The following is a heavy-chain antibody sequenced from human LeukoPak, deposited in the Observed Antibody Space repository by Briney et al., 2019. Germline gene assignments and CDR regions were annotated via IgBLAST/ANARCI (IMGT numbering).Heavy chain of an antibody. V-gene: IGHV3-48*03. CDR1: GFTFSNYK. CDR3: ARDYGYF. J-gene: IGHJ4*02. CDR2: ISSSGSII. D-gene: IGHD6-13*01. Sequence: GGSLRLSCAASGFTFSNYKMNWVRQAPGKGLEWVSYISSSGSIIYYSDSVKGRFPISRDNAKNSLYLQMNSLRAEDTAVYYCARDYGYFWGQGTLVTVSS.